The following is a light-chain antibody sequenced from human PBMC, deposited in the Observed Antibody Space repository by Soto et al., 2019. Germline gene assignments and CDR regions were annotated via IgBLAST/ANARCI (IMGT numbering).Light chain of an antibody. CDR1: QSVGRDY. CDR2: GAS. CDR3: QQYAKSPIT. J-gene: IGKJ5*01. V-gene: IGKV3-20*01. Sequence: EFVLTQSPDTLSASPGDRATLSCRASQSVGRDYLAWYQQKPGQAPRLLIHGASNRATGIPDRFSGSGSGTDSTLSISRLEPEDFAVYYCQQYAKSPITFGQGTDWRL.